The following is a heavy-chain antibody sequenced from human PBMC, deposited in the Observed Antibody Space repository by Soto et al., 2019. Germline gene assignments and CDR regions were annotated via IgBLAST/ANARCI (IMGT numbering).Heavy chain of an antibody. Sequence: QVQLQESGPGLVKPSETLSLTCTVSGGSISSYYWSWIRQPPGKGLEWIGYIYYSGSTNYNPSLKSRVTISVYTSKNQFSLKLSSVTAADTAVYYCARLTADHSGWHLFDYWGQGTLDTVSS. D-gene: IGHD6-19*01. CDR2: IYYSGST. V-gene: IGHV4-59*08. CDR3: ARLTADHSGWHLFDY. J-gene: IGHJ4*02. CDR1: GGSISSYY.